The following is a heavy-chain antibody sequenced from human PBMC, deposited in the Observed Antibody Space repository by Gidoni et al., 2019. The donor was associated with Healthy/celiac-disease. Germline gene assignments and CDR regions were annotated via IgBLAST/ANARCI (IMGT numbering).Heavy chain of an antibody. V-gene: IGHV3-13*01. CDR2: IGTAGDT. CDR3: ARGNSGVLVGAFDI. CDR1: CFTFSSYD. J-gene: IGHJ3*02. D-gene: IGHD3-10*01. Sequence: EVHLVESGGGLVQPGGSLRLSCSASCFTFSSYDMHWVRQATGKGLEWVSAIGTAGDTYYPGSVKGRFTISRENAKNSLYLQMNSLRAGDTAVYYCARGNSGVLVGAFDIWGQGTMVTVSS.